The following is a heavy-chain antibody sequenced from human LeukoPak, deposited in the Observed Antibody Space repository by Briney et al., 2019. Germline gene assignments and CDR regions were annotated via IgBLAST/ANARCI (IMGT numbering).Heavy chain of an antibody. D-gene: IGHD7-27*01. Sequence: GASVKVSCKASGYTFTGYYVHWVRQAPGQGLEWMGWINPDSGGTISALKFQGRLTMTRDTSISTAYMDLSRLRSDDTAAYYCAKIAHWGDYMDVWGKGTTVTVSS. CDR1: GYTFTGYY. CDR3: AKIAHWGDYMDV. CDR2: INPDSGGT. J-gene: IGHJ6*03. V-gene: IGHV1-2*02.